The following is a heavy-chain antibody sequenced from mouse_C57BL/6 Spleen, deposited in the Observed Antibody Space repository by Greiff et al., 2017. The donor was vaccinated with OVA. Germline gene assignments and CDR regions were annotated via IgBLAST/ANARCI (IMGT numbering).Heavy chain of an antibody. J-gene: IGHJ3*01. D-gene: IGHD2-5*01. CDR1: GYTFTDYY. Sequence: EVQLQQSGPELVKPGASVKISCKASGYTFTDYYMNWVKQSHGKSLEWIGDINPNNGGTSYNQKFKGKATLTVDKSSSTAYMELRSLTSEDSAVYYCARDYSNHEGFAYWGQGTLVTVSA. CDR3: ARDYSNHEGFAY. V-gene: IGHV1-26*01. CDR2: INPNNGGT.